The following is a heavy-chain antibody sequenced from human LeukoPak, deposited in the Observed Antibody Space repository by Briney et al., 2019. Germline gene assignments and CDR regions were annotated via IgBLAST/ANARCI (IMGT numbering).Heavy chain of an antibody. CDR3: AKDRLGDSFLLGFDP. CDR2: ISGSGGST. Sequence: GGSLRLSCAASGFTFSLYAMSWVRQTPGKGLEWVSAISGSGGSTYYADSVKGRFTISRDNSKNTLYLQMNSLRAEDTAVYYCAKDRLGDSFLLGFDPWGQGTLVTVSS. V-gene: IGHV3-23*01. CDR1: GFTFSLYA. J-gene: IGHJ5*02. D-gene: IGHD3-22*01.